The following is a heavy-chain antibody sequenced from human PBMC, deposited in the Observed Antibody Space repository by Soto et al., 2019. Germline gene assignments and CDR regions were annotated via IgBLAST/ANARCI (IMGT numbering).Heavy chain of an antibody. Sequence: HVQLVESGGDLVKPGGSLRLSCAASGFTFSDHYMSWIRQAPGKGLEWISYMTRSGSSSSYADSVKGRFTISRDNAKNSLYLQLNSLRGDDTAVYYCARELSGSYFAFDWWGQGTMVTVSS. CDR3: ARELSGSYFAFDW. J-gene: IGHJ3*01. D-gene: IGHD1-26*01. V-gene: IGHV3-11*04. CDR1: GFTFSDHY. CDR2: MTRSGSSS.